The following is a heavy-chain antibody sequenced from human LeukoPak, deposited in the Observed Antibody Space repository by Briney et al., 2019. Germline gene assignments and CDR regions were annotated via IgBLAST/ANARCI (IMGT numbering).Heavy chain of an antibody. V-gene: IGHV3-30-3*01. CDR3: ARDGVVSDYFDY. CDR2: ISYDGSNK. Sequence: GGSLRLSCAASGFTFSSYAMHWVRQAPGKGLEWVAVISYDGSNKYYADSVKGRFTISRDNSKNTLYLQENSLRAKDTAVYYCARDGVVSDYFDYWGQGTLVTVSS. J-gene: IGHJ4*02. D-gene: IGHD3-3*01. CDR1: GFTFSSYA.